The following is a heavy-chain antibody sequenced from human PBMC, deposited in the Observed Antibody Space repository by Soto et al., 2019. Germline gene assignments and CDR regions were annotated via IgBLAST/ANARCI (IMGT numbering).Heavy chain of an antibody. CDR1: GGSISSGGYY. CDR3: ARETQDYYGSGSYAANFDY. Sequence: QVQLQESGPGLVKPSQTLSLTCTVSGGSISSGGYYWSWIRQHPGKGLEWIGYIYYSGSTYYNPSLKSRVTISVDTSKNQFSLKLSSVTAADTAVYYCARETQDYYGSGSYAANFDYWGQGTLVTVSS. J-gene: IGHJ4*02. D-gene: IGHD3-10*01. CDR2: IYYSGST. V-gene: IGHV4-31*03.